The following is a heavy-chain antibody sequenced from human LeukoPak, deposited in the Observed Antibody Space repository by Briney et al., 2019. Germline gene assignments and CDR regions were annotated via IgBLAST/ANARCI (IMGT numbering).Heavy chain of an antibody. CDR2: IDNDGTDT. D-gene: IGHD3-9*01. J-gene: IGHJ6*03. V-gene: IGHV3-74*01. CDR3: TRGGFDHNMDV. Sequence: GGSLRLSCAASGFSLSRYWMHWVRQAPGTGLVWDSYIDNDGTDTNYADSVRGRFTVSRDNAKNTLYLQMNGLRAEDTAVYYCTRGGFDHNMDVWGKGATVTVSS. CDR1: GFSLSRYW.